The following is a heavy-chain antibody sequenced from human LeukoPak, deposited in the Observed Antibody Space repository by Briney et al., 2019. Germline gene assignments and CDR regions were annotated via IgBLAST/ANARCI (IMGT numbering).Heavy chain of an antibody. V-gene: IGHV1-24*01. J-gene: IGHJ4*02. Sequence: ASVKVSCKVSGYTLTELSMHWVRQAPGKGLEWMGGFDPEDGETIYAQKFQGRVTMTEDTSTDTAYMELSSLRSEDTAVYYCVKGLVGVYFFDFWGQGSLVTVSS. CDR1: GYTLTELS. CDR3: VKGLVGVYFFDF. D-gene: IGHD1-26*01. CDR2: FDPEDGET.